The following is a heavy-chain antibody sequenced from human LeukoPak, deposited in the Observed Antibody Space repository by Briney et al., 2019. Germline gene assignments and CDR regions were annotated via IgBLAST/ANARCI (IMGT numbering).Heavy chain of an antibody. CDR2: ISSGSDYI. Sequence: PGGSLRLSCTASGFTFRRYSFNWVRQAPGKGLEWVSTISSGSDYIYYADSVRGRFTISRDNAKNSLYQQMNSLRAEDTAVYYCTRDLSLAAPQGFDYWGQGTLVTVSS. D-gene: IGHD6-6*01. CDR1: GFTFRRYS. V-gene: IGHV3-21*01. CDR3: TRDLSLAAPQGFDY. J-gene: IGHJ4*02.